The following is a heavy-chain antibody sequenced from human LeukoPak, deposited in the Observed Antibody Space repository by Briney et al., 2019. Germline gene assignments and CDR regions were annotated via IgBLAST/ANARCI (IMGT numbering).Heavy chain of an antibody. V-gene: IGHV4-30-4*08. Sequence: PSQTLSLTCSVSGASIRSGDHHWSWLRQSPGKGLEWIGYIYFSGSRSSNPSLRSRLTISVDTSKNQFSLKLNSVTAADTALYYCARGGGGYTLYSFDYWGQGALVTVSS. J-gene: IGHJ4*02. D-gene: IGHD3-22*01. CDR1: GASIRSGDHH. CDR3: ARGGGGYTLYSFDY. CDR2: IYFSGSR.